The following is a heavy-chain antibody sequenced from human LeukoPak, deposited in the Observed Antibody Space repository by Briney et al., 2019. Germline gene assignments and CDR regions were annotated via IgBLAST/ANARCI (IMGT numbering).Heavy chain of an antibody. CDR2: INSDGSST. CDR3: ARDRELRYFDWLPTPYYYYYGMDV. V-gene: IGHV3-74*01. D-gene: IGHD3-9*01. Sequence: GGSLRLSCAASGFSFSSYWMHWVRQAPGKGLVWVSRINSDGSSTSYADSVKGRFTISRDNAKNTLYLQMNSLRAEDTAVYYCARDRELRYFDWLPTPYYYYYGMDVWGQGTTVTVSS. CDR1: GFSFSSYW. J-gene: IGHJ6*02.